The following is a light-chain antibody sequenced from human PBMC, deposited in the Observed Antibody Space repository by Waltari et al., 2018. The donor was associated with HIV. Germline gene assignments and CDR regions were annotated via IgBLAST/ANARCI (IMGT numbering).Light chain of an antibody. CDR2: EVS. CDR3: ASYTSTSARV. Sequence: QSALTQPASVSGSPGQSITISCTGTSSDVGDYNYVSWFQQHPGKVPKLLIYEVSNRPSGVSYRFSGSKSGNTASPTISGLQAEDEADYYCASYTSTSARVFGGGTKVTVL. CDR1: SSDVGDYNY. V-gene: IGLV2-14*01. J-gene: IGLJ3*02.